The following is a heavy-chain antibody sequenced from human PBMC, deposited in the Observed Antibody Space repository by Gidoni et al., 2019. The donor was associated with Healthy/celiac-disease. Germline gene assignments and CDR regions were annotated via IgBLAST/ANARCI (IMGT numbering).Heavy chain of an antibody. Sequence: QVQLVQSGAEVKKPGASVKVSCKTSGYTFTNYYLHWLRQAPGQGLEYMGITHNRSGSAIYAQNFKDRVTMTSDTSTNTFYMELSSLTSDYTAVYYCAREPPETFKFDYWCQGTLVTVSS. CDR1: GYTFTNYY. V-gene: IGHV1-46*01. J-gene: IGHJ4*02. CDR2: THNRSGSA. CDR3: AREPPETFKFDY.